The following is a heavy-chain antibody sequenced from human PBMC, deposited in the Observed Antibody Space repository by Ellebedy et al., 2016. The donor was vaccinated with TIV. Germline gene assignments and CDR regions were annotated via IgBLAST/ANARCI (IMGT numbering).Heavy chain of an antibody. Sequence: PGGSLTLSCAAAGFTFSRYAMHWVRQAPGKVLEWVSAISGSGGGTSYADSVKGRFTISRDNSKNTLYLQMNSLSAEDTAVYYCAKDAVAGTEGGPNWFDPWGQGTLVTVSS. V-gene: IGHV3-23*01. CDR1: GFTFSRYA. CDR3: AKDAVAGTEGGPNWFDP. D-gene: IGHD6-19*01. J-gene: IGHJ5*02. CDR2: ISGSGGGT.